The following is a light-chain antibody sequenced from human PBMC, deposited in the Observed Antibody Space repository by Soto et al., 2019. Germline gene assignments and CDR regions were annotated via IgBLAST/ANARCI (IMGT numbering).Light chain of an antibody. J-gene: IGLJ2*01. Sequence: QLVLTQPPSASGTPGQRVTISCAGSNSNIGSNNEYWYQQLPGTAPKLLIYKINQRPSGVPDRFSGSKSGTSASLAVSGLRSEDEADYYCAVWDDNLSGVVFGGGTKLTVL. CDR2: KIN. V-gene: IGLV1-47*01. CDR1: NSNIGSNN. CDR3: AVWDDNLSGVV.